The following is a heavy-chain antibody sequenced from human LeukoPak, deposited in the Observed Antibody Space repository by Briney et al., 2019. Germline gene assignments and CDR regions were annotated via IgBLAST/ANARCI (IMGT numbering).Heavy chain of an antibody. CDR2: IIPIFGTA. D-gene: IGHD3-9*01. CDR1: GGTFSSYA. Sequence: ASVKVSCKASGGTFSSYAISWVRQAPGQGLEWMGGIIPIFGTANYAQKFQGRVTITADKSASTAYMELSSLRSEDTAVYYCARDLRGRYNWFDPWGQGTLVTVSS. V-gene: IGHV1-69*06. CDR3: ARDLRGRYNWFDP. J-gene: IGHJ5*02.